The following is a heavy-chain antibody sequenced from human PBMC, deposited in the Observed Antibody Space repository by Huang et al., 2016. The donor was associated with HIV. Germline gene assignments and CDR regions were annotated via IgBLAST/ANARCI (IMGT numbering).Heavy chain of an antibody. Sequence: QLQLQGSGPGLVKPSETLSLTCTVSGGSITSRSYYWGWIRQPPGKGLEWVGSIYYSGSNDYNPSLKSRVTVSVDTSKNQFSLKLSSVTAADTAVYYCARHFSYYDSSGYTPWDAFDIWGQGTMVTVSS. CDR1: GGSITSRSYY. D-gene: IGHD3-22*01. J-gene: IGHJ3*02. V-gene: IGHV4-39*01. CDR3: ARHFSYYDSSGYTPWDAFDI. CDR2: IYYSGSN.